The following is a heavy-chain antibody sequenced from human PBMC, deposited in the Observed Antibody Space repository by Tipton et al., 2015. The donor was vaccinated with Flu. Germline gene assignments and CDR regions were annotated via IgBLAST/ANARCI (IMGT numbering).Heavy chain of an antibody. V-gene: IGHV3-7*03. Sequence: GSLRLSCAASGLTFSMYWMSWVRQAPGKGLELVANIKEDGTEKNYVDSVKGRFTISRDNAKNSLYLQMNSLRAEDTALYYCARSGYSSSWYDVLRHRYYYYYYGMDVWGQGTTVTVSS. CDR1: GLTFSMYW. CDR2: IKEDGTEK. J-gene: IGHJ6*02. D-gene: IGHD6-13*01. CDR3: ARSGYSSSWYDVLRHRYYYYYYGMDV.